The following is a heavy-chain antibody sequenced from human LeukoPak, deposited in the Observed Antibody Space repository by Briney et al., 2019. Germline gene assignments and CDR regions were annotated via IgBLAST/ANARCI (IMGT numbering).Heavy chain of an antibody. D-gene: IGHD2-15*01. CDR2: INHSGST. Sequence: SETLSLTCAVYGGSFSGYYWSWIRQPPGKGLEWIGEINHSGSTNYNPSLKSRVTISVDTSKNQFSLKLSSVTAADTAVYYCARGQWSPIYFDYWGQGTLVTVSS. J-gene: IGHJ4*02. V-gene: IGHV4-34*01. CDR3: ARGQWSPIYFDY. CDR1: GGSFSGYY.